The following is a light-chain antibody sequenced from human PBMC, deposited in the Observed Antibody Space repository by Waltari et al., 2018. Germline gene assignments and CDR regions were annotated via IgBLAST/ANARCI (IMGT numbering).Light chain of an antibody. CDR2: AAS. CDR3: QQTYSVPLT. CDR1: HTITNY. Sequence: DIQVTQSPSSLSASVGDRVIITCRTSHTITNYLNWYQQKPGKAPQLLIYAASNLQSGVPSRFSGSGSGTDFTLTISSLQPDDFATYFCQQTYSVPLTFGGGTRVEIK. V-gene: IGKV1-39*01. J-gene: IGKJ4*01.